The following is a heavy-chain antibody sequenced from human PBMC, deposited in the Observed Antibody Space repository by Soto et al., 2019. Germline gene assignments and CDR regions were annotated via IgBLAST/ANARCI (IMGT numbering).Heavy chain of an antibody. D-gene: IGHD6-13*01. CDR2: IWYDGSNK. J-gene: IGHJ4*02. CDR3: ARESNNQQLLSFDY. Sequence: QVQLVESGGGVVQPGRSLRLSCAASGFTFSSYGMHWVRQAPGKGLEWVAVIWYDGSNKYYADSVKGRFTISRDNSKNTLYLQMNSLRAEDTAVYYCARESNNQQLLSFDYWGQGTLVTVSS. V-gene: IGHV3-33*01. CDR1: GFTFSSYG.